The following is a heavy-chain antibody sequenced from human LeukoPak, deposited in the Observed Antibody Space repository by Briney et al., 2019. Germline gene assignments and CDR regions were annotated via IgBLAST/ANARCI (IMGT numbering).Heavy chain of an antibody. CDR1: GFTFSSYA. CDR2: ISGSGGST. D-gene: IGHD3-3*01. CDR3: AKATLRLRFLEWLLDYFDY. J-gene: IGHJ4*02. V-gene: IGHV3-23*01. Sequence: GGSLRLSCAAAGFTFSSYAMSWVRQAPGKGLDWVSAISGSGGSTYYADSVKGRFTISRDNSKNTLYLQMNSLRAEDTAVYYCAKATLRLRFLEWLLDYFDYWGQGTLVTVSS.